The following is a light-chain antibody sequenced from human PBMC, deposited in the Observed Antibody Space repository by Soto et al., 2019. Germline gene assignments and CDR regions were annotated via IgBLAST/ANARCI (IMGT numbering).Light chain of an antibody. CDR1: QSVSSN. CDR3: HQYDSWT. V-gene: IGKV3-15*01. CDR2: GAS. Sequence: EIVMTQSPATLSVSPGERATLSCRASQSVSSNLAWYQQRPGQAPRLLIQGASTRATGVPARFSGSGSGTEFTLTISSLQSEDFAVYYCHQYDSWTFGQGTKVDIK. J-gene: IGKJ1*01.